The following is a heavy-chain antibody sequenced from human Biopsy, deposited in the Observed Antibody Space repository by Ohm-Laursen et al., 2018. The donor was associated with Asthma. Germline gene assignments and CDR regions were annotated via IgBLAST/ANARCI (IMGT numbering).Heavy chain of an antibody. CDR3: ARKAGSCISRTCYSLDF. D-gene: IGHD2-2*01. J-gene: IGHJ4*02. CDR2: INSVFGTT. Sequence: GSSVTDSCKSLGGTFNTYVIGWVRQAPGQGLEWMGGINSVFGTTTYPQKFQDRVTITADDSTSTVSMELSSLRSEDTAVYYCARKAGSCISRTCYSLDFWGQGTLVTVSS. V-gene: IGHV1-69*01. CDR1: GGTFNTYV.